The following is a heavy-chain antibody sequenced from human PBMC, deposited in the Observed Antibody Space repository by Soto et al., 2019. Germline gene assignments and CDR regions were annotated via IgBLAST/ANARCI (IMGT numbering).Heavy chain of an antibody. CDR3: ARPRTTGGSGSPSDAFDI. V-gene: IGHV4-39*01. Sequence: QLQLQESGPGLVKPSETLSLTCTVSGGSISSSSYYWGWIRQPPGKGLEWIGSIYYSGSTYYNPSLKSRVTISVDTSKNQFSLKLSSVTAADTAVYYCARPRTTGGSGSPSDAFDIWGQGTMVTVSS. CDR2: IYYSGST. D-gene: IGHD3-10*01. J-gene: IGHJ3*02. CDR1: GGSISSSSYY.